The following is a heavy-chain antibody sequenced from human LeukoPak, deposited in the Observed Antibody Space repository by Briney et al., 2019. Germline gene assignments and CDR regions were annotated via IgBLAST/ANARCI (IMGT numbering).Heavy chain of an antibody. Sequence: GASVTVSCKASGYTFTSYGISWVRQAPGQGLEWMGWISAYNGNTNYAQKLQGRVTMTTDTSTSTAYMELRSLRSDDTAVYYCARSWPDYDSSGASDYFDYWGQGTLVTVSS. CDR1: GYTFTSYG. CDR3: ARSWPDYDSSGASDYFDY. CDR2: ISAYNGNT. J-gene: IGHJ4*02. D-gene: IGHD3-22*01. V-gene: IGHV1-18*01.